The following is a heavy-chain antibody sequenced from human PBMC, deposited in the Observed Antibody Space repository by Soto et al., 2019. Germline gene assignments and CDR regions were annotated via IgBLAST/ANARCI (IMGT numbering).Heavy chain of an antibody. J-gene: IGHJ3*02. D-gene: IGHD3-22*01. CDR2: IYPGDSDT. V-gene: IGHV5-51*01. Sequence: GESLKISCKGSGYSFTSYWIGWVRQMPGKGLEWMGIIYPGDSDTRYSPSFQGQVTISADKSISTAYLQWSSLKASDTAMYYCARRNYYDSSGRFPGNYFDIWGQGTMVTVSS. CDR3: ARRNYYDSSGRFPGNYFDI. CDR1: GYSFTSYW.